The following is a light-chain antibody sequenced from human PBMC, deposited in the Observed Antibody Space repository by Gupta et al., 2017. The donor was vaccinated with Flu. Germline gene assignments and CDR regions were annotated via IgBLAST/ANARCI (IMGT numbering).Light chain of an antibody. CDR2: RAS. Sequence: PGTLSVSPGERVTLSCRASQFITNNLAWYQQKPGQSPRLLIYRASTRATGIPARFSGWGSGTEFTLTISSLQSEDFAVYYCQQYNNWLLTFGQGTRLEIK. CDR1: QFITNN. V-gene: IGKV3-15*01. CDR3: QQYNNWLLT. J-gene: IGKJ5*01.